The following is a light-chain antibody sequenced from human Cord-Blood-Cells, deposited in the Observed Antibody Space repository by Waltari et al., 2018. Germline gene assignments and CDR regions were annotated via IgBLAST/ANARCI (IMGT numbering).Light chain of an antibody. CDR2: DVS. CDR1: SSDVGGYNY. V-gene: IGLV2-14*01. Sequence: QSALTQPASVSGSPGQSITISCTGTSSDVGGYNYVSWYQQHPGKAPKLMIYDVSNRPSVVSNRVSGSKAGNTASLTISGLQAEDEAEYYCSSYTSSSTLVFGTGTKVTVL. J-gene: IGLJ1*01. CDR3: SSYTSSSTLV.